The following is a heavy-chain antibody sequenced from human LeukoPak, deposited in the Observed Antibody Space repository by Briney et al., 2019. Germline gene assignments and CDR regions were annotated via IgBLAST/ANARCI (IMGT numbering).Heavy chain of an antibody. V-gene: IGHV3-23*01. J-gene: IGHJ4*02. CDR2: ISYGGGST. Sequence: PSETLSLTRAVYGGSFSGYYWSWIRQPPGKGLEWVSGISYGGGSTYYADSVKGRFTISRDNSKNTLYLQMNSLRSEDTAVYYCAKRIAARTPYYFDYWGQGTLVTVSS. CDR1: GGSFSGYY. CDR3: AKRIAARTPYYFDY. D-gene: IGHD6-6*01.